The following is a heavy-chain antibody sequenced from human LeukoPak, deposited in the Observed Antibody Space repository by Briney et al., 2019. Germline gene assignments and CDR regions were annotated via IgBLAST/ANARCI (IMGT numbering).Heavy chain of an antibody. J-gene: IGHJ4*02. V-gene: IGHV1-18*01. CDR2: VSGYNGNW. D-gene: IGHD6-19*01. CDR3: ARGEGYSSGWNFGPPQDY. CDR1: GYTFTNSG. Sequence: ASVKVSCKASGYTFTNSGISWVRQAPGQGLEWVGWVSGYNGNWNYAQRLQGRVTMTRNTSISTAYMELSSLRSEDTAVYYCARGEGYSSGWNFGPPQDYWGQGTLVTVSS.